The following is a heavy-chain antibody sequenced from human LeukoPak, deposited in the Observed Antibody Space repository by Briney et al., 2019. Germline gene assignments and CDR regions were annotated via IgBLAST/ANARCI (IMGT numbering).Heavy chain of an antibody. J-gene: IGHJ4*02. CDR1: GFTFSSYA. D-gene: IGHD1-26*01. Sequence: PGGSLRLSCAASGFTFSSYAMSWIRQPPGKGLEWIGEINHSGSTNYNPSLKSRVTISVDTSKNQFSLKLSSVTAADTAVYYCARGRWELDFDYWGRGTLVTVSS. V-gene: IGHV4-34*01. CDR2: INHSGST. CDR3: ARGRWELDFDY.